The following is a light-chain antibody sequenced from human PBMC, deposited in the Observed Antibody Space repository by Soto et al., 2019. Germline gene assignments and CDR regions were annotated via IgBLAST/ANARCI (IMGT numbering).Light chain of an antibody. CDR3: QQYDTYPLT. Sequence: DVQVPTSPSPLPTCISNGLTIAWRASQSISTCLAWYQQKPGKAPQILIYDASNLEPGVPSRLSGGGSGTQFTLTISSLQPDDFATYYCQQYDTYPLTFGGGTKVDIK. V-gene: IGKV1-5*01. CDR2: DAS. CDR1: QSISTC. J-gene: IGKJ4*01.